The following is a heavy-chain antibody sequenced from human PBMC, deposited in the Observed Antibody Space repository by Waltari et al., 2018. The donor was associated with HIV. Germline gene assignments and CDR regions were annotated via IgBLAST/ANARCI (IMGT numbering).Heavy chain of an antibody. Sequence: QVQLVESGGAVVQPGRSLSVSCEAPGFTFSPHAMHLVRQAPGKGLDGVAYRSSNRRSQDADSVRGRFTIARDDSKNTLDLQMNSLKPEDTAIYSCARGYCGIDCYLGMDVWGQGTTVSVSS. CDR1: GFTFSPHA. D-gene: IGHD2-21*02. V-gene: IGHV3-30*01. CDR2: RSSNRRS. J-gene: IGHJ6*02. CDR3: ARGYCGIDCYLGMDV.